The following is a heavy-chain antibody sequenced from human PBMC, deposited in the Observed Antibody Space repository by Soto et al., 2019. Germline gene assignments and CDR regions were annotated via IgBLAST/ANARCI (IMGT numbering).Heavy chain of an antibody. J-gene: IGHJ4*02. V-gene: IGHV2-5*01. CDR3: VHRRRDSGPNGDY. Sequence: RKLANPKKPLTLTYTFSSFSLSVNGIGVRSILTPPGTALEGLSLIYRPNDKRYSPSLRNRLTVTKDASKNQVVLTMTDMDPVDTATYYCVHRRRDSGPNGDYWGPGILLTAYS. D-gene: IGHD3-10*01. CDR2: IYRPNDK. CDR1: SFSLSVNGIG.